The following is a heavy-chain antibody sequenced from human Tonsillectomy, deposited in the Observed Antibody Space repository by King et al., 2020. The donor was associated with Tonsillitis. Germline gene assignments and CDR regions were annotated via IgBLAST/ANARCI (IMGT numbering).Heavy chain of an antibody. Sequence: QLQESGPGLVKPSDTLSLTCAVSGYSISSSNWWGWIRQPPGKGLEWIGYIHYSGSTHYNPSLKSRVTVSVDTSKNQFSLKLSSVTAVDTAVYYCARSGGTTVTTAGMDVWGQGTTVTVSS. CDR1: GYSISSSNW. D-gene: IGHD4-17*01. V-gene: IGHV4-28*01. J-gene: IGHJ6*02. CDR2: IHYSGST. CDR3: ARSGGTTVTTAGMDV.